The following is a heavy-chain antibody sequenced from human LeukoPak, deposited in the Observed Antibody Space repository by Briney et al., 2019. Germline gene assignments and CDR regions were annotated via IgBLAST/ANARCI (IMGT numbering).Heavy chain of an antibody. Sequence: ASVKVSCKVSGYTPTELSMHWVRQAPGKGLEWMGGFDPEDGETIYAQKFQGRVTMTEDTSTDTAYMELSSLRSEDTAVYYCATVSGSGSYDAFDIWGQGTMVTVSS. CDR3: ATVSGSGSYDAFDI. D-gene: IGHD3-10*01. V-gene: IGHV1-24*01. CDR1: GYTPTELS. J-gene: IGHJ3*02. CDR2: FDPEDGET.